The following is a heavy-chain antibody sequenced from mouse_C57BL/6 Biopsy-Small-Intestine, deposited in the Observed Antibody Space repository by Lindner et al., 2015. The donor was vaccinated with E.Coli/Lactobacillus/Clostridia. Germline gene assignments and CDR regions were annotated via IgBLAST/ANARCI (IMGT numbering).Heavy chain of an antibody. V-gene: IGHV1-80*01. CDR3: ARGERGDFDY. J-gene: IGHJ2*01. CDR2: IYPGDGDT. Sequence: VQLQESGAELVKPGALVKISCKTSAYAFSSYWMNWVKQRPGKGLEWIGQIYPGDGDTNYNGKFKGKATLTADKSSSTAYMQLSSLTSEDSAVYFCARGERGDFDYWGQGTTLTVSS. CDR1: AYAFSSYW.